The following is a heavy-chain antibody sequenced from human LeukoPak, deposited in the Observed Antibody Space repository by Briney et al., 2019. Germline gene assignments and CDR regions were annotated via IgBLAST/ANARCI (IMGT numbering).Heavy chain of an antibody. CDR3: ARQKGGTTTYVDY. Sequence: SETLSLTCTVSGGSISSYYWSWIRQPPGKGLEWIGYIYYSGSTNYNPSLKSRATISVDTSKNQFSLKLSSVTAADTAVYYCARQKGGTTTYVDYWGQGTLVTVSS. CDR2: IYYSGST. V-gene: IGHV4-59*08. J-gene: IGHJ4*02. D-gene: IGHD2/OR15-2a*01. CDR1: GGSISSYY.